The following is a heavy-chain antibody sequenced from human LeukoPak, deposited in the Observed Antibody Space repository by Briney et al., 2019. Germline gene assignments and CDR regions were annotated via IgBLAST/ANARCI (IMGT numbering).Heavy chain of an antibody. CDR1: GYTFTSYG. CDR2: ISAYNGNT. D-gene: IGHD3-3*01. Sequence: VASVKVSCTASGYTFTSYGISWVRQAPGQGLEWMGWISAYNGNTNYAQKLQGRVTMTTDTSTSTAYMELRSLRSDDTAVYYCARDADWDYDFWSGYYPPDVWGQGTTVTVSS. CDR3: ARDADWDYDFWSGYYPPDV. V-gene: IGHV1-18*01. J-gene: IGHJ6*02.